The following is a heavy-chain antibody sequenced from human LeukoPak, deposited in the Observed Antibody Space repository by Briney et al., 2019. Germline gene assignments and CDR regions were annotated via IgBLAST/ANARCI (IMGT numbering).Heavy chain of an antibody. CDR2: IYYSGST. J-gene: IGHJ4*02. D-gene: IGHD4-11*01. Sequence: PSETLSLTCTVSGGSISSYYWSWIRQHPGKGLEWIGYIYYSGSTYYNPSLKSRVTISVDTSKNQFSLKLSSVTAADTAVYHCAGHPDYSNYGSPPYWGQGTLVTVSS. CDR3: AGHPDYSNYGSPPY. CDR1: GGSISSYY. V-gene: IGHV4-59*06.